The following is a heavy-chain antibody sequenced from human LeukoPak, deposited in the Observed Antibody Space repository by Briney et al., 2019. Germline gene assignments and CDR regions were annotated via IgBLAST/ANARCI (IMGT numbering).Heavy chain of an antibody. CDR1: GGSISSGSYY. Sequence: SQTLSLTCTVSGGSISSGSYYWGWIRQPPGKGLEWIGSIYYSGSTYYNPSLKSRVTISIDMSKSQFSLKLTSVTAADTAVYYCARPYRIRSAFDIWGQGRMVTVSS. CDR3: ARPYRIRSAFDI. CDR2: IYYSGST. D-gene: IGHD2-2*02. J-gene: IGHJ3*02. V-gene: IGHV4-39*01.